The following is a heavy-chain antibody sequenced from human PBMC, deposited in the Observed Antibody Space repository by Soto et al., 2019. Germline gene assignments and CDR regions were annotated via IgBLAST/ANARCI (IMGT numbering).Heavy chain of an antibody. Sequence: GGSLRLSCAASGFTVSSNYMSWVLQAPGKGLEWVSVIYSGGSTYYADSVKGRFTISRDNSKNTLYLQMNSLRAEDTAVYYCARGLGMGSGYYYVGLYYGMDVWGQGTTVTVSS. CDR3: ARGLGMGSGYYYVGLYYGMDV. D-gene: IGHD3-22*01. CDR2: IYSGGST. CDR1: GFTVSSNY. J-gene: IGHJ6*02. V-gene: IGHV3-53*01.